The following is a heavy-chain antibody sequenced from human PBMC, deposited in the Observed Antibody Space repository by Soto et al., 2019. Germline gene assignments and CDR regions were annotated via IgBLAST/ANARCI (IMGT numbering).Heavy chain of an antibody. CDR2: IYHSGST. Sequence: PSETLSLTCAVSGGSISSSNWWSWVRQPPGKGLEWIGEIYHSGSTNYNPSLKSRVTISVDKSKNQFSLKLSSVTAADTAVYYCARELRYFDWLLDYYYYGMDVWGQGTTVTVSS. CDR3: ARELRYFDWLLDYYYYGMDV. V-gene: IGHV4-4*02. J-gene: IGHJ6*02. D-gene: IGHD3-9*01. CDR1: GGSISSSNW.